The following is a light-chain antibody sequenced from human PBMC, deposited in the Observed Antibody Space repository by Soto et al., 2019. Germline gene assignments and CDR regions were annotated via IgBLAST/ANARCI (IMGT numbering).Light chain of an antibody. CDR3: QQYHTSSIT. V-gene: IGKV1-5*01. CDR2: DAS. J-gene: IGKJ5*01. Sequence: GDRVTITCRASQTISSWLARYQQKPGKAPTLLIYDASTLERGVPSRFSGTGSGTEFTLSIDSLQPDDFATYYCQQYHTSSITFGQGTRLEIK. CDR1: QTISSW.